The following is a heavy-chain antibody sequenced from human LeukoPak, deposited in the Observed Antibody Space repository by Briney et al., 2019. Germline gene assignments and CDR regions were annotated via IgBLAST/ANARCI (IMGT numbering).Heavy chain of an antibody. CDR3: ARMRIAAAGTWDYYYYGMDV. Sequence: SGPTLVKPTQTLTLTCTFSGFSLSTSGMCVSWIRQPPGKALEWLARIDWDDDKYYSTSLKTRLTISKDTSKNQVVLTMTNMDPVDTATYYCARMRIAAAGTWDYYYYGMDVWGQGTTVTVSS. V-gene: IGHV2-70*11. J-gene: IGHJ6*02. D-gene: IGHD6-13*01. CDR1: GFSLSTSGMC. CDR2: IDWDDDK.